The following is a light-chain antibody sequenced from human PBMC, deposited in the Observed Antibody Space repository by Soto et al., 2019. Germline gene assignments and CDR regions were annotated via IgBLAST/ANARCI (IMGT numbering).Light chain of an antibody. CDR3: HSYDSGLSGVL. CDR1: SSNIGAGYD. J-gene: IGLJ2*01. Sequence: QTVVTQPPSVSGAPGQRVTISCTGSSSNIGAGYDVHWYQQLPGTAPKLLIYGNTNRPSGVPDRFSASKSGTSASLAITGLQAEDEADYYCHSYDSGLSGVLFGGGTKLTVL. CDR2: GNT. V-gene: IGLV1-40*01.